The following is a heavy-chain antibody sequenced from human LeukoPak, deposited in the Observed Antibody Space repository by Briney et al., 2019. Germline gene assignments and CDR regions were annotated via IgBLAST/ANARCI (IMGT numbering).Heavy chain of an antibody. CDR2: MNPNSGNT. J-gene: IGHJ6*03. CDR1: GYTFTSYD. Sequence: EASVTVSCTASGYTFTSYDINWVRQAPGQGLEWMGWMNPNSGNTGYAQKFQGRVTMIRNTSISTAYMELSSLRSEDTAVYYCARAPFGVVIRYYYYYMDVWGKGTTVTVSS. D-gene: IGHD3-3*01. V-gene: IGHV1-8*01. CDR3: ARAPFGVVIRYYYYYMDV.